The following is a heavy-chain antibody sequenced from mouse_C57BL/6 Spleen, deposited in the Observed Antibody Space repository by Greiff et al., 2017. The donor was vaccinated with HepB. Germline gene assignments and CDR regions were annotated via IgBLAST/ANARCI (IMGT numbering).Heavy chain of an antibody. D-gene: IGHD4-1*01. CDR3: TALLNWGYFDV. CDR2: IRLKSDNYAT. CDR1: GFTFSNYW. J-gene: IGHJ1*03. Sequence: EVMLVESGGGLVQPGGSMKLSCVASGFTFSNYWMNWVRQSPEKGLEWVAQIRLKSDNYATHYAESVKGRFTISRDDSKSSVYLQMNNLRAEDTGIYYCTALLNWGYFDVWGTGTTVTVSS. V-gene: IGHV6-3*01.